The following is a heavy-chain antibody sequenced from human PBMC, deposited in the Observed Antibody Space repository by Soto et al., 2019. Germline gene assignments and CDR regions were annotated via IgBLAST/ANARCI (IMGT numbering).Heavy chain of an antibody. Sequence: QVQLVQSGAEVKKPGASVKVSCKASGYTFSSYHISWVRQAPGQGLEWMGWISAYNGNTNHAQKLQGRVTMTTDAATSTDYMELRSLRSDDTAVYYCARDSPPFDPWGQGTLVTGSS. CDR2: ISAYNGNT. CDR3: ARDSPPFDP. CDR1: GYTFSSYH. J-gene: IGHJ5*02. V-gene: IGHV1-18*01.